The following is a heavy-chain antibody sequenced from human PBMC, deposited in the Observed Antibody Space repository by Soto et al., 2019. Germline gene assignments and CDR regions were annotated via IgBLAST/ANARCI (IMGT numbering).Heavy chain of an antibody. CDR2: INAGDGRT. V-gene: IGHV1-3*01. CDR3: ASGQWVATTASYYFDY. J-gene: IGHJ4*02. CDR1: GYTFSGYA. Sequence: QVQLVQSGAEVRKPGASVKLSCRASGYTFSGYAMQWARQAPGQRLEWMGWINAGDGRTRYSQNFQGRVTITRDTSANTAYVELSSLRPEDTAVYYCASGQWVATTASYYFDYWGQGTQVTVSS. D-gene: IGHD5-12*01.